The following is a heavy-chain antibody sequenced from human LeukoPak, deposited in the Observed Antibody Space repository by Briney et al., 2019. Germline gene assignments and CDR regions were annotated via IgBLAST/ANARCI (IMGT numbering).Heavy chain of an antibody. CDR3: ARDGIVVVPAALLYGMDV. Sequence: GGSLRLSCAASGFTFSSYWMHWVRQAPGKGLEWVAVISYDGSNKYYADSVKGRFTISRDNSKNTLYLQMNSLRAEDTAVYYCARDGIVVVPAALLYGMDVWGQGTTVTVSS. CDR2: ISYDGSNK. V-gene: IGHV3-30-3*01. J-gene: IGHJ6*02. CDR1: GFTFSSYW. D-gene: IGHD2-2*01.